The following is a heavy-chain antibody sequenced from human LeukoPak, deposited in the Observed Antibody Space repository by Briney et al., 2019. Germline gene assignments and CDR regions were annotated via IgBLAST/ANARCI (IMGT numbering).Heavy chain of an antibody. Sequence: SVKVSCKASGGTFSSYAISWVRQAPGQGLEGMGGIIPIFGTANYAQKFQGRVTITADESTSTAYLELSSLRSEDTAVYYCARITIFGVGPDWYFDLWGRGTLVTVSS. D-gene: IGHD3-3*01. CDR3: ARITIFGVGPDWYFDL. CDR1: GGTFSSYA. V-gene: IGHV1-69*13. CDR2: IIPIFGTA. J-gene: IGHJ2*01.